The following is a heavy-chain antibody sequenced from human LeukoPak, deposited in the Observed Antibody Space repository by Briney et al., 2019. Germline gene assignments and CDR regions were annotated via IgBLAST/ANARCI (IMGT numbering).Heavy chain of an antibody. D-gene: IGHD1-14*01. CDR3: AGMRITTPTVRTLDY. CDR2: IFHSGST. J-gene: IGHJ4*02. Sequence: SETLSLTCNVLGGSIGSYYWSWIRQPAGKGLEWIGRIFHSGSTNYNPSLKSRVIMSVDTSKNQFSLKLSSVTAADTAVYYCAGMRITTPTVRTLDYWGQGTLVTVSS. CDR1: GGSIGSYY. V-gene: IGHV4-4*07.